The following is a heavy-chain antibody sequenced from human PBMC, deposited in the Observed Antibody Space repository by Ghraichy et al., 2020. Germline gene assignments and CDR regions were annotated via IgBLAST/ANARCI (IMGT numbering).Heavy chain of an antibody. D-gene: IGHD6-19*01. Sequence: TLSLTCTVSGGSIRSYYWSWIRQSPGKGLEWIAYIYYSGNTNYNPSLKSRVTISVDTSKNQFSLKLRSVTAADTAVYYCAGLSIAVAGKGDWFDPWGQGTLVTVSS. CDR1: GGSIRSYY. CDR3: AGLSIAVAGKGDWFDP. J-gene: IGHJ5*02. CDR2: IYYSGNT. V-gene: IGHV4-59*08.